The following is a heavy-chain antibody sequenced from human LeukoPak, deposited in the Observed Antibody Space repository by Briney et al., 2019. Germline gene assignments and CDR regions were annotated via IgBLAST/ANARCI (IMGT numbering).Heavy chain of an antibody. D-gene: IGHD3-10*01. CDR1: GYSFASYW. CDR3: ARTYGSGSYYNADYYYYYYMDV. Sequence: GESLKISCKGPGYSFASYWIGWVRQLPGKGLEWMGIIYPDDSDTRYSPSFQGQVTISADKSIGTAYLQWNNLKESDTATYYCARTYGSGSYYNADYYYYYYMDVWGKGTTVTVSS. J-gene: IGHJ6*03. CDR2: IYPDDSDT. V-gene: IGHV5-51*01.